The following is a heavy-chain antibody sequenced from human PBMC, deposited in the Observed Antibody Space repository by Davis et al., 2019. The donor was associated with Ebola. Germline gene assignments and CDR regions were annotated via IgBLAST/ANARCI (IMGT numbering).Heavy chain of an antibody. CDR3: ARLGAIAAAGRPYYYYYYGMDV. D-gene: IGHD6-13*01. CDR1: GGSFSGYY. Sequence: SETLSLTCAVYGGSFSGYYWNWIRQPPGKGLEWIGEINHSGSTNYNPSLKSRVTITVDTSKNQFSLNLSPVTAADTAVYYCARLGAIAAAGRPYYYYYYGMDVWGQGTTVTVSS. V-gene: IGHV4-34*01. J-gene: IGHJ6*02. CDR2: INHSGST.